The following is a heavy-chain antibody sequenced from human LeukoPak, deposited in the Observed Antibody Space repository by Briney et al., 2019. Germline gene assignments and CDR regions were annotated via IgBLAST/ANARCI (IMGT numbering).Heavy chain of an antibody. V-gene: IGHV3-74*01. CDR2: INSDGRII. J-gene: IGHJ2*01. CDR1: GFPFKDAW. D-gene: IGHD3-10*01. Sequence: GGSLRLSCAASGFPFKDAWMNWVRQAPGKGLVWVSHINSDGRIINYADSVKGRFTISRDNAKNTLYLQMNSLRVEDTAVYYCARGRGWYFDLWGRGTLVTVSS. CDR3: ARGRGWYFDL.